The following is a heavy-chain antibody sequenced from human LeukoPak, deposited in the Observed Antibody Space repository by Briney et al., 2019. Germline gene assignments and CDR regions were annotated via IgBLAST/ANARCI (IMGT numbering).Heavy chain of an antibody. Sequence: PGGSLRLSCAASGFTLSSYAMSWVRQVPGKGREWVSAISGSGGSTYYADSVKGRFTISRDNSKNTLYLQMNSLRAEDTAVYYCAKADIVVVVAAIVDYWGQGTLVTVSS. J-gene: IGHJ4*02. V-gene: IGHV3-23*01. CDR3: AKADIVVVVAAIVDY. D-gene: IGHD2-15*01. CDR2: ISGSGGST. CDR1: GFTLSSYA.